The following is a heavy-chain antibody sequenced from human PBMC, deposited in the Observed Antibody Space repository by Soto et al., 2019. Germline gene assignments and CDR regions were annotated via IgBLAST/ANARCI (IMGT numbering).Heavy chain of an antibody. V-gene: IGHV4-59*01. CDR2: IYYSGST. Sequence: SETLSLTCTVSGGSISSYYWSWILQPPGKGLEWIGYIYYSGSTNYNPSLKSRVTISVDTSKNQFSLKLSSVTAADTAVYYCARSSGVATIFDYWGQGTLVTVSS. D-gene: IGHD5-12*01. CDR1: GGSISSYY. J-gene: IGHJ4*02. CDR3: ARSSGVATIFDY.